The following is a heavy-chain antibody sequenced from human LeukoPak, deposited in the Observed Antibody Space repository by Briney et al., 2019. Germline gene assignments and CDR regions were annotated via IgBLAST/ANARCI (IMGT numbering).Heavy chain of an antibody. CDR1: GFTFSSYA. CDR2: ISGSGGST. Sequence: QPGGSLRLSCAASGFTFSSYAMSWVRQAPGKGLEWVSAISGSGGSTYYADSVKGRFTISRDNSKNTLYLQMNSLRAEDTAVYCCAKDRRYFDWLFYCWGQGTLVTVSS. V-gene: IGHV3-23*01. J-gene: IGHJ4*02. CDR3: AKDRRYFDWLFYC. D-gene: IGHD3-9*01.